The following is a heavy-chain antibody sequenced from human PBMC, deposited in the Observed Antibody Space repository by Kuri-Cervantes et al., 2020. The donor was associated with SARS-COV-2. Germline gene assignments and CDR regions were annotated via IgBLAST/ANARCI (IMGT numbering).Heavy chain of an antibody. V-gene: IGHV3-33*08. CDR2: IWYDGSNK. CDR1: GFTFSSYA. Sequence: GGSLRLCYAASGFTFSSYAMHWVRQAPGKGLEWVAVIWYDGSNKYYADSVKGRFTISRDNSKNTLYLQMNSLRAEDTAVYYCARERPYYYYGMDVWGQGTTVTVSS. CDR3: ARERPYYYYGMDV. J-gene: IGHJ6*02.